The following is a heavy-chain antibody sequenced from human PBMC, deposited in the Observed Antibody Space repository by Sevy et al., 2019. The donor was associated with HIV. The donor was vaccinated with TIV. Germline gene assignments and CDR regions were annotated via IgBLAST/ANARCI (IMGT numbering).Heavy chain of an antibody. J-gene: IGHJ6*02. Sequence: GGSLRLSCAASGFTFSNAWMSWVRQAPGKGLEWVGRIKSKTDGGTTDNAAPVKGRFTISRDDSKNTLYLQMNSLKTEDTAVYYCTTDLYSSGWYGLNYYYYGMDVWGQGTTVTVSS. CDR1: GFTFSNAW. CDR2: IKSKTDGGTT. CDR3: TTDLYSSGWYGLNYYYYGMDV. V-gene: IGHV3-15*01. D-gene: IGHD6-19*01.